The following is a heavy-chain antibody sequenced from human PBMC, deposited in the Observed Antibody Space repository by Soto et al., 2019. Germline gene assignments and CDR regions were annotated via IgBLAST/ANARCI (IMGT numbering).Heavy chain of an antibody. Sequence: GESLKISCKGSGYSFTSYWITWVRQMPGKGLEWMGRIDPSDSYTNYSPSFQGHVTISADKSISIAYLQWSNLKASDTAIYYSARSILAAGTNWGQGTLVPSPQ. D-gene: IGHD6-13*01. J-gene: IGHJ4*02. CDR1: GYSFTSYW. CDR2: IDPSDSYT. CDR3: ARSILAAGTN. V-gene: IGHV5-10-1*01.